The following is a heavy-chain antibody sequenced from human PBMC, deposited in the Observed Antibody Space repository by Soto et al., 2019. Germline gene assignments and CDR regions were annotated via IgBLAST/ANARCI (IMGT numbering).Heavy chain of an antibody. J-gene: IGHJ3*02. Sequence: SVKVSCKASGGTLSSYAISWVRQAPGQGLEWMGGIIPIFGTANYAQKFQGRVTITADESTSTAYMELSSLRSEDTAVYYCARGEKATPSIGAFDIWGPGTPVTV. CDR1: GGTLSSYA. V-gene: IGHV1-69*13. D-gene: IGHD5-12*01. CDR3: ARGEKATPSIGAFDI. CDR2: IIPIFGTA.